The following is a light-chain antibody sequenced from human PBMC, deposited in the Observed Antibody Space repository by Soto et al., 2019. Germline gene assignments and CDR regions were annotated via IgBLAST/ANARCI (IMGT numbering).Light chain of an antibody. CDR3: SSYTTGTTLVV. Sequence: QSPGKLPASVSGSPGQSINISCTSTISDVGGYKYVSWYQQHPGKAPKLMIYEVSNRPSGVSNRFSGSKSANTASLTISGLHADEEPDYYCSSYTTGTTLVVFGGGTKVTVL. J-gene: IGLJ2*01. CDR2: EVS. V-gene: IGLV2-14*01. CDR1: ISDVGGYKY.